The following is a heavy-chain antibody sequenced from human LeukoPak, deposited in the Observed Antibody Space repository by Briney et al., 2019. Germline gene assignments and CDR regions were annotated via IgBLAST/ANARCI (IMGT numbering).Heavy chain of an antibody. CDR3: GRGQALKQLVLDY. CDR1: GYTFTGYY. Sequence: ASVKVSCKASGYTFTGYYMHLVQQAPGQGLEYMGWINPNGGGTNYAPKFQGRVTMTRDTSISTVYMELNRLRSDDTAVYYCGRGQALKQLVLDYWGQGILVTVSS. D-gene: IGHD6-6*01. J-gene: IGHJ4*02. CDR2: INPNGGGT. V-gene: IGHV1-2*02.